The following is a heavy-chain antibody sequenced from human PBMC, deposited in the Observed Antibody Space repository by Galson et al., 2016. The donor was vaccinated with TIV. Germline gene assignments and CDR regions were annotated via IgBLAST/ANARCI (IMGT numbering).Heavy chain of an antibody. CDR3: ARISGYYDHSGHFIPRSFDY. J-gene: IGHJ4*02. Sequence: PALVKPTQTLTLTCTFSGFSLNTDGMCVNWIRQPPGKALEWLARLDWDDDKSYTSSLKTRLTISKDTSKNQVVLRMTNMDPVDTATYYCARISGYYDHSGHFIPRSFDYWGQGTPVTVSS. V-gene: IGHV2-70*11. CDR1: GFSLNTDGMC. D-gene: IGHD3-22*01. CDR2: LDWDDDK.